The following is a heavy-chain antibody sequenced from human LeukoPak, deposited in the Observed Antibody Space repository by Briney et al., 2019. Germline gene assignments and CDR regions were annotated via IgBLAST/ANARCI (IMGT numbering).Heavy chain of an antibody. V-gene: IGHV1-46*01. CDR1: GYTFTSNY. CDR2: INPSGGST. CDR3: ARDVISYYYDSSGSPIGSHFDY. J-gene: IGHJ4*02. D-gene: IGHD3-22*01. Sequence: ASVKVSCKASGYTFTSNYIRWLRQAPGQGLEWMGLINPSGGSTSYAQKFQGRVTMTRDTSTSTVYMELSSLRSEDTAVYYCARDVISYYYDSSGSPIGSHFDYWGQGTLVTVSS.